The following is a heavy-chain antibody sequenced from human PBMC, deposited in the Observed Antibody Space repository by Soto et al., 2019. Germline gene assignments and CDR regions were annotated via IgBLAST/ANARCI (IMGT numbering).Heavy chain of an antibody. J-gene: IGHJ5*02. Sequence: QVQLQQSGPGLVRPSETLSRSCSVSGASVSSYYWSWVRQPPGKGLEWIGYIYYIGAYNYNPSLKSRVTISVDTSKNQFSLKLTSVTAADTAVYYCARTPETRDWLDPWGQGTLVTVSS. CDR1: GASVSSYY. CDR2: IYYIGAY. D-gene: IGHD1-7*01. V-gene: IGHV4-59*02. CDR3: ARTPETRDWLDP.